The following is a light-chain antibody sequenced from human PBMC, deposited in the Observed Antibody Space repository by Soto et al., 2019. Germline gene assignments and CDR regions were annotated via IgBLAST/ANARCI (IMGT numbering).Light chain of an antibody. CDR2: DAS. Sequence: DIQMTQSPSTLSASVGDRVTITCRASQSVYWWLAWYQQKPGKDPKLLIYDASYLESGVSSRLSGSGFGTQFTLTISGLQPDDFETYYCQKYESSWTFGQGTNGEVK. J-gene: IGKJ1*01. CDR3: QKYESSWT. V-gene: IGKV1-5*01. CDR1: QSVYWW.